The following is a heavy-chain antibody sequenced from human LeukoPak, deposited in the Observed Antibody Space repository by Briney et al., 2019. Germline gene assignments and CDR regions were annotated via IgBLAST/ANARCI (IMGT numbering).Heavy chain of an antibody. Sequence: ASVKVSCKASGGTFSSYAISWVRQAPGQGLEWMGRIIPILGIANYAQKFQGRVTITADKSTSTAYMELSSLRSEDTAVYYCARDPPSAAARWLRQSITLDYWGQGTLVTVSS. CDR1: GGTFSSYA. V-gene: IGHV1-69*04. CDR3: ARDPPSAAARWLRQSITLDY. CDR2: IIPILGIA. D-gene: IGHD5-24*01. J-gene: IGHJ4*02.